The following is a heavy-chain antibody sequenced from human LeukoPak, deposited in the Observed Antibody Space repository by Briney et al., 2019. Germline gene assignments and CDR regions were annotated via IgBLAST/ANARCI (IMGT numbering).Heavy chain of an antibody. CDR1: GFTFSSYS. CDR3: ARGNYPYSGSAFDY. Sequence: GGSLRLSCAASGFTFSSYSMNWVRQAPGKGLELVSSISSSSSYIYYADSVKGRFTISAYNAKNSLYLQMNSLRAEDTAVYYCARGNYPYSGSAFDYWGQGTLVTVSS. V-gene: IGHV3-21*01. J-gene: IGHJ4*02. CDR2: ISSSSSYI. D-gene: IGHD1-26*01.